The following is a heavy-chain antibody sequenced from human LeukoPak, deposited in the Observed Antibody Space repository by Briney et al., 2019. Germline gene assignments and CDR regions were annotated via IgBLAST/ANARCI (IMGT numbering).Heavy chain of an antibody. CDR1: GGSISSGGYY. D-gene: IGHD3-22*01. J-gene: IGHJ4*02. V-gene: IGHV4-30-4*01. Sequence: KPSETLSLTCTVSGGSISSGGYYWNWIRLPPGKGLEWIGYISYSGSTYFNPSLQSRVSISLDTSKNQFSLKLSSVTAADTAVYYCATPYYYAGSGLTGFEYWGQGTLVTVSS. CDR3: ATPYYYAGSGLTGFEY. CDR2: ISYSGST.